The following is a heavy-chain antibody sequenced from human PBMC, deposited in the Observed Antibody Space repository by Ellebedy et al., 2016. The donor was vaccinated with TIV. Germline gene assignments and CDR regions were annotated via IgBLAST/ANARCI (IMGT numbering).Heavy chain of an antibody. Sequence: MPSETLSLTCAVSGGSISSHNWWSWVRQPPGKGLEWIGEIYHSGSTKYNPSLKSQVSISVDTSKNQFSLKLTSVTAADTAVYFCAREGRETTMGLDYWGQGTLVTVSS. CDR3: AREGRETTMGLDY. J-gene: IGHJ4*02. CDR2: IYHSGST. CDR1: GGSISSHNW. D-gene: IGHD5-18*01. V-gene: IGHV4-4*02.